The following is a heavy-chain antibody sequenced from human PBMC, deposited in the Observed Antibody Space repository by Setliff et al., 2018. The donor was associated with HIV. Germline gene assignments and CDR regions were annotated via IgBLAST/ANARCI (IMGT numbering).Heavy chain of an antibody. CDR1: GGTFSTYA. Sequence: VKVSCKASGGTFSTYAISWVRQAPGRGLEWVGGIIPTLGVAHNAQKFQGRVTITADKSTNTAFMELSSLRSEDTAVYYCARLRGRIVVPSAMPSWGQGTLVTVSS. V-gene: IGHV1-69*10. J-gene: IGHJ5*02. CDR3: ARLRGRIVVPSAMPS. CDR2: IIPTLGVA. D-gene: IGHD2-2*01.